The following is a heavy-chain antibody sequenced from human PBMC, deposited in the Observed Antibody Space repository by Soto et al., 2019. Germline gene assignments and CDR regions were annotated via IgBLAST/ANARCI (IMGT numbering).Heavy chain of an antibody. CDR1: GFKFSNYA. CDR3: AKDRRAGGNSAFYFDF. CDR2: ISATGGGT. Sequence: GSLRLSCAASGFKFSNYAMSWVRQAPGKGLEWVSLISATGGGTYYADSVKGRLTISRDNSHNTLYLQVHSLTAEDTAVYYCAKDRRAGGNSAFYFDFWGQGAQVTVSS. J-gene: IGHJ4*02. V-gene: IGHV3-23*01. D-gene: IGHD3-16*01.